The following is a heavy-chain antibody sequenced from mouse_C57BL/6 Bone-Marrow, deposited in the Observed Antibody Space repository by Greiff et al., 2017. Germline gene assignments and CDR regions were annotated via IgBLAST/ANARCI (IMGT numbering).Heavy chain of an antibody. CDR2: ISSGSSTI. CDR3: ARDYYQDY. V-gene: IGHV5-17*01. Sequence: VQLQQSGGGLVKPGGSLKLSCAASGFTFSDYGMHWVRQAPEKGLEWVAYISSGSSTIYYAETVKGLFTISRDNAKNTMFLQMTSLRSEDTAMYYCARDYYQDYWGQGTTLTVSS. J-gene: IGHJ2*01. CDR1: GFTFSDYG. D-gene: IGHD1-1*01.